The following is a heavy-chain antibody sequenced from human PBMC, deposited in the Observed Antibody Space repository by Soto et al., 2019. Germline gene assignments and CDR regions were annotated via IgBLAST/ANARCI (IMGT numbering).Heavy chain of an antibody. CDR3: ARQGGSPGIWYFDH. D-gene: IGHD6-13*01. J-gene: IGHJ4*02. Sequence: PSETLSLTCAVSGGSISSGGYSWSWIRQPPGKGLEWIGYIYHSGSTYYNPSLKSRVTISRDNSKNTLFLQMNSLTTEDTAVYYCARQGGSPGIWYFDHWGQGSLVTVSS. CDR2: IYHSGST. V-gene: IGHV4-30-2*02. CDR1: GGSISSGGYS.